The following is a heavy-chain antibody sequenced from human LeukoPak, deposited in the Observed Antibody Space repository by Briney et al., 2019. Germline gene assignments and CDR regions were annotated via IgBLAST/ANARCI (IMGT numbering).Heavy chain of an antibody. J-gene: IGHJ4*02. CDR3: ARVPPMVAFDY. CDR1: GFTFSSYW. V-gene: IGHV3-74*01. D-gene: IGHD4/OR15-4a*01. Sequence: TGGSLRLSCAASGFTFSSYWMHWVRQAPGKGLVWVSRINSDGSSTSYADSVKGRFTISRDNAKNTLYLQMNSLRAEDTAVYYCARVPPMVAFDYWGQGTLVTVSS. CDR2: INSDGSST.